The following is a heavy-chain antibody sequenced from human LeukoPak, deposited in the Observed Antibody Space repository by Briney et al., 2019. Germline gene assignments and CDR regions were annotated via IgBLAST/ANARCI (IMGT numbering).Heavy chain of an antibody. CDR3: AKGGYYGSGSPQLLDP. J-gene: IGHJ5*02. V-gene: IGHV3-23*01. CDR1: GFTFSSYA. CDR2: ISGSGGST. Sequence: GGSLRLSCAASGFTFSSYAMSWGRQAPGRGLEWVSAISGSGGSTYYADSVKGRFTISRDDSKNTLYLQMNSLRAEDTAVYYCAKGGYYGSGSPQLLDPWGQGTLVTVSS. D-gene: IGHD3-10*01.